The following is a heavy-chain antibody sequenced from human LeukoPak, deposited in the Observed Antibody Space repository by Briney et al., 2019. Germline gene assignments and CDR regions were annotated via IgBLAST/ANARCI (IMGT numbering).Heavy chain of an antibody. CDR1: GFTFGRYS. J-gene: IGHJ5*02. CDR2: ISSSSIYI. D-gene: IGHD3-22*01. CDR3: ARAQHYYYDTSAYHTVTPREFDP. Sequence: GGSLRLSCAASGFTFGRYSMNWVRQAPGKGLEWVSSISSSSIYIYYADSVKGRFTISRDNAKNSLYLQMNSLRAEDTAVYYCARAQHYYYDTSAYHTVTPREFDPWGQGTLVTVSS. V-gene: IGHV3-21*01.